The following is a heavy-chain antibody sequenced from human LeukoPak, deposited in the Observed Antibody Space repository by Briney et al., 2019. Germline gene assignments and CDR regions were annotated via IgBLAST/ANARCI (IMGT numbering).Heavy chain of an antibody. CDR2: ISSDSSST. J-gene: IGHJ4*02. D-gene: IGHD6-13*01. CDR3: ARGRGPYSRGEAGFDC. CDR1: GFTFSRNW. V-gene: IGHV3-74*01. Sequence: GGSLRLSCAASGFTFSRNWMHWVRQAPGKGLLWVSRISSDSSSTTYVDSVKGRFTISRDNARSTLYLQMDSLTAEDTAVYYCARGRGPYSRGEAGFDCWGQGTLVTVSS.